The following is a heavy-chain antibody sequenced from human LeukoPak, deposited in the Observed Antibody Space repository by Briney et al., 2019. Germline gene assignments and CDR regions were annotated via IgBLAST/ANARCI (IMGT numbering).Heavy chain of an antibody. CDR2: IGSGSNTI. D-gene: IGHD5-12*01. J-gene: IGHJ4*02. Sequence: GGSLRLSCAASGFTISTYGMNWVRQAPGKGLEWVSYIGSGSNTIHYADSVKGRFTISRDNAKNSLYLQMNSLRDEDTAVYYCARAMRSGYDYWGQGTLVTVSS. CDR3: ARAMRSGYDY. V-gene: IGHV3-48*02. CDR1: GFTISTYG.